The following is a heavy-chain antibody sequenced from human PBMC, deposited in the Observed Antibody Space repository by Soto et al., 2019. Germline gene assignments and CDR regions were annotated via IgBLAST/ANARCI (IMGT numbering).Heavy chain of an antibody. Sequence: SETLSLTCTISGGSISSYYWSWIRQPPGKGLEWIGYIYYSGSTNYNPSLKSRVTISVDTSKNQFSLKLSSVTAADTAVYYCVRLSPAIYGDYLFSYYYYMDVWGKGTTVTVSS. CDR2: IYYSGST. J-gene: IGHJ6*03. CDR1: GGSISSYY. D-gene: IGHD4-17*01. CDR3: VRLSPAIYGDYLFSYYYYMDV. V-gene: IGHV4-59*08.